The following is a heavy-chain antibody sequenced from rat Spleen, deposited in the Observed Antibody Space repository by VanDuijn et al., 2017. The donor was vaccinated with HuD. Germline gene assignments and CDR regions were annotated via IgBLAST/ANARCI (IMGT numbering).Heavy chain of an antibody. V-gene: IGHV5-7*01. J-gene: IGHJ2*01. CDR1: GFTFSDYN. Sequence: EVQLVESGGGLVQPGRSLKLSCAASGFTFSDYNMAWVRQAPKKGLEWVASIPNTGGSTYYPDSVKGRFSISRDNAKSTLYLQMNSLGSEDTATYYCTRGGEPRSWGQGVMVTVSS. CDR2: IPNTGGST. CDR3: TRGGEPRS.